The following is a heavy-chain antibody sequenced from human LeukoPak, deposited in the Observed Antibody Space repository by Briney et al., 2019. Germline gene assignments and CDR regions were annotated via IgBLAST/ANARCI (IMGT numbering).Heavy chain of an antibody. V-gene: IGHV4-4*07. CDR1: SGFINSYY. CDR2: IYTTGAT. CDR3: GRQGYTASSYFLDF. D-gene: IGHD1-26*01. J-gene: IGHJ4*02. Sequence: SETLSLTCTVSSGFINSYYWGWVRQPPGKGLEWIGRIYTTGATQYNPSPKSRVTMSIDTSTNQFSLNLRSMTAADTAVYYCGRQGYTASSYFLDFWSQGTLVAVS.